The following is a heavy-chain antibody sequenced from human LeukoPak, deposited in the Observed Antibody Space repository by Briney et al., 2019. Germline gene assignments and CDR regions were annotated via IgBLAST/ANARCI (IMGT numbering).Heavy chain of an antibody. D-gene: IGHD3-3*01. CDR2: ISGGGGST. CDR1: GFTVSSNY. J-gene: IGHJ4*02. CDR3: AKGPRVLRFLEWLLYRYAKYYFDY. Sequence: GGSLRLSCAASGFTVSSNYMSWVRQAPGKGLEWVSAISGGGGSTYYADSVKGRFTISRDNSKNTLYLQMNSLRAEDTAVYYCAKGPRVLRFLEWLLYRYAKYYFDYWGREPWSPSPQ. V-gene: IGHV3-23*01.